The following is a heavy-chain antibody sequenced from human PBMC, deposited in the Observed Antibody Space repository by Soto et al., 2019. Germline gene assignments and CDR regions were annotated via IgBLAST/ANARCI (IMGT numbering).Heavy chain of an antibody. CDR3: ARITHGSGSYYNVGGFGY. J-gene: IGHJ4*02. CDR2: IIPIFGTA. D-gene: IGHD3-10*01. Sequence: SVKVSCKASGGTFSSYAISWVRQAPGQGLEWRGGIIPIFGTANYAQKFQGRVTITADESTSTAYMELSSLRSEDTAVYYCARITHGSGSYYNVGGFGYCGQGTLFTVSS. V-gene: IGHV1-69*13. CDR1: GGTFSSYA.